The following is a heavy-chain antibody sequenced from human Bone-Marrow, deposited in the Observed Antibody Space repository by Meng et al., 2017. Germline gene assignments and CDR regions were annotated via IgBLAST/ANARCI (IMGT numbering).Heavy chain of an antibody. CDR1: GGSISGSSW. Sequence: QVQLQESGPGLVKPSGTLSLTCTVSGGSISGSSWWTWVRQPPGKGLEWIGEIYHTGSTNYNPSLKSRVTISVDKSKNQFSLKLSSVTAADTAVYYCARGYCSTTNCNWFDPWGQGTLVPSPQ. CDR2: IYHTGST. V-gene: IGHV4-4*02. D-gene: IGHD2-2*01. CDR3: ARGYCSTTNCNWFDP. J-gene: IGHJ5*02.